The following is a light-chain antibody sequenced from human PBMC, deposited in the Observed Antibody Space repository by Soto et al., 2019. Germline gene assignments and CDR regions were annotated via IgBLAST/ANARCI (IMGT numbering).Light chain of an antibody. CDR2: GNN. V-gene: IGLV1-40*01. Sequence: QAVVTQPPSVSGAPGQRVTISCTGSRSNIGAGYDVHWYHQLPGTAPKLLIYGNNNRPSGVPDRFSGSKSGTSASLAITGLHDEDEADYYCQYYDSSLLGEVFGGGTKLTVL. J-gene: IGLJ2*01. CDR1: RSNIGAGYD. CDR3: QYYDSSLLGEV.